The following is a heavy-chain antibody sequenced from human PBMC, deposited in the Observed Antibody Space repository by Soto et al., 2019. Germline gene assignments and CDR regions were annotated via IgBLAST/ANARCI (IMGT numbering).Heavy chain of an antibody. CDR3: ARDGWAVLWFDY. Sequence: QVQLQESGPGLVKPSETLSLTCTVSGGSVSSGSYYWSWIRQPPGKGLEWIVYIYYSGSTNYNPSLKSRVTISVDTSKNQFSLKLSSVTAADTAVYYCARDGWAVLWFDYWGQGTLVTVSS. D-gene: IGHD3-10*01. J-gene: IGHJ4*02. V-gene: IGHV4-61*01. CDR2: IYYSGST. CDR1: GGSVSSGSYY.